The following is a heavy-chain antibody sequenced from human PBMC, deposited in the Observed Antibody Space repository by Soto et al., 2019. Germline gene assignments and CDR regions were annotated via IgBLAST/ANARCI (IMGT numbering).Heavy chain of an antibody. V-gene: IGHV3-30-3*01. D-gene: IGHD1-26*01. CDR2: IAYDGTIK. CDR1: GFTFSANA. CDR3: ARDKIKGAPDYLDS. J-gene: IGHJ4*02. Sequence: QEQLVESGGDVVQPGRSLTLSCAASGFTFSANAMHLVRQAPGKGLEWVAVIAYDGTIKIYRDSVKGRFTISRDDSKSTLYLQMNSLRPEDTAVYYCARDKIKGAPDYLDSWGQGTLVTVSS.